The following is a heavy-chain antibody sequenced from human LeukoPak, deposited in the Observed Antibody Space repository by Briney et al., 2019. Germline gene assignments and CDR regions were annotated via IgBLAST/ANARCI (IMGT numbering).Heavy chain of an antibody. CDR1: GFTFSSYE. Sequence: PGGSLRLSCAASGFTFSSYEMNWVRQAPGKGLEWVSYISSSGSTIYYADSVKGRFTISRDNAKNSLYLQMNSLRAEDTAVYYCARESHSGYDYIPLAFDYWGPGTLVTASP. D-gene: IGHD5-12*01. V-gene: IGHV3-48*03. CDR3: ARESHSGYDYIPLAFDY. CDR2: ISSSGSTI. J-gene: IGHJ4*02.